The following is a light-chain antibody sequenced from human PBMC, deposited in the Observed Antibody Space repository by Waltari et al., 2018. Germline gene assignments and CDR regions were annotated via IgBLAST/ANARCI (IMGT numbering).Light chain of an antibody. J-gene: IGKJ2*01. V-gene: IGKV2-30*02. Sequence: DVVMTQSPLSLPVIPGQPASISYMSSQLLGQSDGNTYLMWFQKRPGQSPRRLIFKVSNRESGVPDKFSGIGSDTDFTLKVSRVEADDVGVYFCMQGTHWPYTFCQGTRLDI. CDR3: MQGTHWPYT. CDR2: KVS. CDR1: QLLGQSDGNTY.